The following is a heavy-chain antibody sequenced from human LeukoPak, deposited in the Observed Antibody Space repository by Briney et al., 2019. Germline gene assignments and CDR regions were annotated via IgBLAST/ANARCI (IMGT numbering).Heavy chain of an antibody. CDR2: ISAYNGNT. V-gene: IGHV1-18*01. D-gene: IGHD2-21*02. CDR3: ARDRMSRLTAKSHSGLFDG. CDR1: GYTFPSYG. J-gene: IGHJ5*02. Sequence: GAAVKVSCKASGYTFPSYGISWVRPAPGQGLEWMGWISAYNGNTNYAQKLQGRVTMTTDTSTSTAYMELRSLRSDDTAVYYCARDRMSRLTAKSHSGLFDGWVQGTLVTVSS.